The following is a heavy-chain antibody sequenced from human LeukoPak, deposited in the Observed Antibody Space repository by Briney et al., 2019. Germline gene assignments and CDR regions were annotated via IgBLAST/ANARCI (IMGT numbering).Heavy chain of an antibody. V-gene: IGHV3-7*01. D-gene: IGHD3/OR15-3a*01. CDR2: IKRDGSKQ. CDR3: AGDWTGGGGF. J-gene: IGHJ4*02. Sequence: GGSLRLSCVASGFTFSDYYMSWIRQAPGKGLEWVANIKRDGSKQYYVDSLKGRFTISRDNAENSLYLQMNSLRAEDTALYYCAGDWTGGGGFWGQGTLVTVSS. CDR1: GFTFSDYY.